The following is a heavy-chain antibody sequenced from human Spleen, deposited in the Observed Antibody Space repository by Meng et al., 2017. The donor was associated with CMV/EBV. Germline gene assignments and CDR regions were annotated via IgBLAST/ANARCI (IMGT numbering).Heavy chain of an antibody. CDR3: AREKELPGPYDY. J-gene: IGHJ4*02. CDR2: IKQDGSEK. D-gene: IGHD1-26*01. Sequence: ETLSLTCTVSGDSISSSPYFWGWVRQAPGKGLEWVANIKQDGSEKYYVDSVKGRFTISRDNAKNSLYLQMNSLRAEDTAVYYCAREKELPGPYDYWGQGTLVTVSS. CDR1: GDSISSSPYF. V-gene: IGHV3-7*01.